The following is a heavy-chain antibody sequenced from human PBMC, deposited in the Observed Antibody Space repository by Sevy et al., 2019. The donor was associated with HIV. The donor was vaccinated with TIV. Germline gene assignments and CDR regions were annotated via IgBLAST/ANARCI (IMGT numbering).Heavy chain of an antibody. D-gene: IGHD3-10*01. Sequence: GGSLRLSCVVSGFTFSSYSMNWVRQAPGKGLEWVSSISSSSNYIKYADSMKGRFTISRDNAKNSLYLQMNSLRAEDTAVYYCTRVTSMIRGTGYYFDYWGQGILVTVS. CDR2: ISSSSNYI. CDR3: TRVTSMIRGTGYYFDY. CDR1: GFTFSSYS. V-gene: IGHV3-21*01. J-gene: IGHJ4*02.